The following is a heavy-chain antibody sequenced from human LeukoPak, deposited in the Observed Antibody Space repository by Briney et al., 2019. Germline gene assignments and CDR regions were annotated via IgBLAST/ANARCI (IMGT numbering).Heavy chain of an antibody. Sequence: LPGGSLRLSCAASGFTVSSNYMSWVRQAPGKGLEWVSVIYSGGNTYYADSVKARFTISRDNSKNTLYLQMNSLRAEDAAVYYCARGYNWNDYWGQGTLVTVSS. CDR1: GFTVSSNY. V-gene: IGHV3-53*01. J-gene: IGHJ4*02. CDR3: ARGYNWNDY. CDR2: IYSGGNT. D-gene: IGHD1-20*01.